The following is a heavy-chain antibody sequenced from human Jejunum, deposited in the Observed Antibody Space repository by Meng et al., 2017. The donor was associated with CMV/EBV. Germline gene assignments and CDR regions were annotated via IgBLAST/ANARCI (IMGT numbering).Heavy chain of an antibody. CDR1: GWVITGLH. D-gene: IGHD1/OR15-1a*01. CDR2: IFYSGSH. CDR3: AENKGGNWFDP. V-gene: IGHV4-59*01. J-gene: IGHJ5*02. Sequence: GPGWVITGLHWGWDRPPPGEGLGWIGYIFYSGSHHYNPSLKDPVTISVKTSKKQFSLKLGSVAPADTAVYYCAENKGGNWFDPWGQGTLVTVSS.